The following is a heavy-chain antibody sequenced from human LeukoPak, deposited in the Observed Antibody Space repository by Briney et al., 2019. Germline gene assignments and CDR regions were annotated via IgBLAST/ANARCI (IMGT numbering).Heavy chain of an antibody. J-gene: IGHJ6*03. D-gene: IGHD2-2*01. Sequence: SETLSLTCADSGGSISTYYWSWIRQPAGKGLEWIGRFYTSENTKYNPSLKGRVTMSVDTSKNQLSLRLNSVTAADTAVYYCVRGVVPPPLFYYYYMDVWGKGTTITVSS. CDR1: GGSISTYY. V-gene: IGHV4-4*07. CDR3: VRGVVPPPLFYYYYMDV. CDR2: FYTSENT.